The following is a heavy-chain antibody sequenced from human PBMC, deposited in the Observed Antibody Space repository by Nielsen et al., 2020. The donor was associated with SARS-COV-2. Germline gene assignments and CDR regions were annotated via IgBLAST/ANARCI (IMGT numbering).Heavy chain of an antibody. CDR2: INHSGST. CDR1: AGSISSTTHY. V-gene: IGHV4-39*07. J-gene: IGHJ6*03. CDR3: ARCVRDYYYMDV. Sequence: SETLSLTCTVSAGSISSTTHYWVWIRQPPGKGLEWIGEINHSGSTNYNPSLKSRVTISVDTSKNQFSLKLSSVTAADTAVYYCARCVRDYYYMDVWGKGTTVTVSS.